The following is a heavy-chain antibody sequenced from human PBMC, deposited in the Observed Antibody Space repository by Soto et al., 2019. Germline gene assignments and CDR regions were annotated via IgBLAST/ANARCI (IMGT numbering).Heavy chain of an antibody. V-gene: IGHV4-34*01. D-gene: IGHD3-3*01. CDR1: GGSFIGHS. CDR2: INHSGRV. Sequence: PSETLSLTCDVYGGSFIGHSCPWVRQAPGKGLKWIGDINHSGRVTYSPTLKSPVTLSLDTSKNPLSLTLSAVTAADTAMYYCSTMAYDPNGYYRFDPWGQGTLVTVSS. CDR3: STMAYDPNGYYRFDP. J-gene: IGHJ5*01.